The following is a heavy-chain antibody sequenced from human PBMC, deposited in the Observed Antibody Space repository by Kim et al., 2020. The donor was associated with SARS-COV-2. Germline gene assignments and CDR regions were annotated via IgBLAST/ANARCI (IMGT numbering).Heavy chain of an antibody. V-gene: IGHV3-23*01. CDR3: AKDFTVDDFWSGYLSRFDP. D-gene: IGHD3-3*01. J-gene: IGHJ5*02. Sequence: GRFTISRDNSKNTLYLQMNSLRAEDTAVYYCAKDFTVDDFWSGYLSRFDPWGQGTLVTVSS.